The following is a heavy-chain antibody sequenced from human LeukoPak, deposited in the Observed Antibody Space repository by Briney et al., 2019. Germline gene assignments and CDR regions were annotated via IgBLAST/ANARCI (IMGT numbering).Heavy chain of an antibody. D-gene: IGHD3-10*01. V-gene: IGHV1-8*01. J-gene: IGHJ6*03. CDR1: GYTFTSYD. Sequence: ASVKVSCKASGYTFTSYDISWVRQATGQGLEWMGWMNPNSGNTGYAQKFQGRVTMTRNTSISTAYMELSSLRSEDTAVYYCARLKGSGRARYYYYYMDVWGKGPRSPSP. CDR3: ARLKGSGRARYYYYYMDV. CDR2: MNPNSGNT.